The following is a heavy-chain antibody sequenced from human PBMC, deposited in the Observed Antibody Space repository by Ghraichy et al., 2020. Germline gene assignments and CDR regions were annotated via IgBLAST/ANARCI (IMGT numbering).Heavy chain of an antibody. CDR1: GFTFGDYA. CDR3: TRAQVGATTHFDY. CDR2: IRSKAYGGTT. J-gene: IGHJ4*02. Sequence: GESLNISCTASGFTFGDYAMSWVRQAPGKGLEWVGFIRSKAYGGTTEYAASVKGRFTISRDDSKSIAYLQMNSLKTEDTAVYYCTRAQVGATTHFDYWGQGTLVTVSS. D-gene: IGHD1-26*01. V-gene: IGHV3-49*04.